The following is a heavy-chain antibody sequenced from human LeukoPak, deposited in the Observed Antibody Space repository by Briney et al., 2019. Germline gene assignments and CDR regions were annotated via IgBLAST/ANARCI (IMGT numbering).Heavy chain of an antibody. CDR2: IRHSDGNT. CDR1: GFTLNIYT. D-gene: IGHD1-1*01. V-gene: IGHV3-23*01. Sequence: GGSLRLSCAASGFTLNIYTLYWVRQAPGKGLEWVSGIRHSDGNTYYADSVKGRFTISSDKSKNTLFLQMNSLRAEDTALYYCAKGLETESRLDSWGQGTLVTVSS. CDR3: AKGLETESRLDS. J-gene: IGHJ4*02.